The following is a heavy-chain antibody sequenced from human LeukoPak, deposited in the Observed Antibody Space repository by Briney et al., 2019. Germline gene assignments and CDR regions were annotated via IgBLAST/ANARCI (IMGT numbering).Heavy chain of an antibody. CDR1: GYTFTGYY. Sequence: ASVKVSCKASGYTFTGYYMHWVRQAPGQGLEWMGWINPNSGGTNYAQKFQGRVTTTRDTSISTAYMELSRLRSDDTAVYYCARDLRRVGATTMGYWGQGTLVTVSS. CDR2: INPNSGGT. CDR3: ARDLRRVGATTMGY. V-gene: IGHV1-2*02. J-gene: IGHJ4*02. D-gene: IGHD1-26*01.